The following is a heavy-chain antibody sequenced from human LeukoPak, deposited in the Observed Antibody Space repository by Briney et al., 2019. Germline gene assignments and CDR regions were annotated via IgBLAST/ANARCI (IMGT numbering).Heavy chain of an antibody. CDR1: GFNFGSYG. V-gene: IGHV3-23*01. CDR2: ITPNADRA. D-gene: IGHD3-22*01. J-gene: IGHJ1*01. Sequence: GGSPRLSCAASGFNFGSYGLSLVRQAPGKGLGWVSFITPNADRASYADSVKGRFTISRDNPRNTLYMQMNSLRDEDTAVYYCAIMHGYYDGSGYWVQWGQGTLVTVSS. CDR3: AIMHGYYDGSGYWVQ.